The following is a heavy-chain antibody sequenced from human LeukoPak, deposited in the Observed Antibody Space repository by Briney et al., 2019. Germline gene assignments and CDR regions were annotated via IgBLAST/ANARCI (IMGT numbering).Heavy chain of an antibody. V-gene: IGHV3-23*01. Sequence: PGGSLRLYCAASGFTFSSYAMSWVRQAPGKGLEWVSAISGSGGSTYYADSVKGRFTISRDNSKNTLYLQMNSLRAEDTAVYYCAKVSAVAGTAPRYFDYWGQGTLVTVSS. CDR2: ISGSGGST. CDR1: GFTFSSYA. D-gene: IGHD6-19*01. J-gene: IGHJ4*02. CDR3: AKVSAVAGTAPRYFDY.